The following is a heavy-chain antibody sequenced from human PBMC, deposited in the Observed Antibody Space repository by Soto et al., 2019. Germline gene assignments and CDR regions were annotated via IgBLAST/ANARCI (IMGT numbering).Heavy chain of an antibody. CDR3: ARRIPAGAFDY. D-gene: IGHD6-13*01. J-gene: IGHJ4*02. CDR2: IYYSGST. CDR1: GDSIISYY. Sequence: SETLSLTCTVSGDSIISYYWSWIRQPPGKGLEWIGHIYYSGSTNYNPSLKSRVTILVDTSRNQFSLKLTSVTAADTVVYYCARRIPAGAFDYWGKETLVTVAS. V-gene: IGHV4-59*08.